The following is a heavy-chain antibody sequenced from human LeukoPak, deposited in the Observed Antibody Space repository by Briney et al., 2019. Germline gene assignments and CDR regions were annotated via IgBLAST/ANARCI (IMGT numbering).Heavy chain of an antibody. CDR1: GFTFSSYG. J-gene: IGHJ6*03. CDR2: ISYDGSNK. Sequence: GGSLRLSCAASGFTFSSYGMHWVRQAPGKGLEWVAVISYDGSNKYYADSVKGRFTISRDNAKNSLYLQMNSLRAEDTAVYYCARDGSKYYYDSSLTSYYYMDVWGKGTTVTVSS. D-gene: IGHD3-22*01. V-gene: IGHV3-30*03. CDR3: ARDGSKYYYDSSLTSYYYMDV.